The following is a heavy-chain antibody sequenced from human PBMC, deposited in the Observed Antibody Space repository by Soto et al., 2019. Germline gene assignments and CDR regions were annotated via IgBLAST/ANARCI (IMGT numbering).Heavy chain of an antibody. Sequence: PSETLSLTXTVSGGSISSGDYYWSWIRQPPGKGLEWIGYIYYSGSTYYNPSLKSRVTISVDTSKNQFSLKLSSVTAADTAVYYCARDRREDAFDIWGQGTMVTVSS. CDR3: ARDRREDAFDI. V-gene: IGHV4-30-4*01. CDR1: GGSISSGDYY. CDR2: IYYSGST. J-gene: IGHJ3*02.